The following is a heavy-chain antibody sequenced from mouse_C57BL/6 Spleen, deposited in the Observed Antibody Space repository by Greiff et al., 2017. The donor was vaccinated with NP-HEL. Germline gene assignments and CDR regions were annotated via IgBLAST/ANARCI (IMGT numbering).Heavy chain of an antibody. CDR1: GFTFSDYY. J-gene: IGHJ2*01. Sequence: EVKVVESEGGLVQPGSSMKLSCTASGFTFSDYYMAWVRQVPEKGLEWVANINYDGSSTYYLDSLKSRFIISRDNAKNILYLQMSSLKSEDTATYYCARGGNYGGYFDYWGQGTTLTVSS. CDR3: ARGGNYGGYFDY. CDR2: INYDGSST. D-gene: IGHD2-1*01. V-gene: IGHV5-16*01.